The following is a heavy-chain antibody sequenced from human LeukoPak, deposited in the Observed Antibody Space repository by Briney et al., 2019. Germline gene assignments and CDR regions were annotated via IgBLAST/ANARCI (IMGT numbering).Heavy chain of an antibody. D-gene: IGHD4-11*01. CDR3: AKDDYNGAVDY. V-gene: IGHV3-9*01. CDR1: GSTFSDYA. J-gene: IGHJ4*02. CDR2: INRNSASI. Sequence: PGTPLIPSSAADGSTFSDYATCWGRQPPRRGLGWVAGINRNSASIGYAGSVKGRFTISRDNAKNSLYLQMNSLRAEDTALYYCAKDDYNGAVDYWGQGTLVTVSS.